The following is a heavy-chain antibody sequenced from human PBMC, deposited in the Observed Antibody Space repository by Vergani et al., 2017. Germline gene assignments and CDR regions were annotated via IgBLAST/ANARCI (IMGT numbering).Heavy chain of an antibody. CDR3: ASDPYIVVVPAAPYYYYYYGMDV. Sequence: QVQLVQSGAEVKKPGASVKVSCKAAGYTWTSDGISWVRQAPGQGQEWMGWSSAYKGNRKYAQKHQGRVTKTTDTSTSTAYMELRSLRSDDTAVYYCASDPYIVVVPAAPYYYYYYGMDVWGQGTTVTVSS. CDR2: SSAYKGNR. CDR1: GYTWTSDG. J-gene: IGHJ6*02. V-gene: IGHV1-18*04. D-gene: IGHD2-2*01.